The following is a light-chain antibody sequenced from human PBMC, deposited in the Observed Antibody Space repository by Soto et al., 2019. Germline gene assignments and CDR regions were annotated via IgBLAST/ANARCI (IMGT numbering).Light chain of an antibody. J-gene: IGKJ3*01. V-gene: IGKV1-27*01. CDR3: QYSRHLPL. Sequence: DIKMTQSPSSLSASVGDRVTITCRASLPISNYLAWYQQKPGKIPNLLIYAASTLQAGVPSRFSGGGSGTHFSFTISGLQPEDIATYYCQYSRHLPLFGPGTKVDIK. CDR1: LPISNY. CDR2: AAS.